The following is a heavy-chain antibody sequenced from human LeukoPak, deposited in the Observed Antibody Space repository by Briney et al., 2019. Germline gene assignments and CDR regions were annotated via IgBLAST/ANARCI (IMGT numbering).Heavy chain of an antibody. Sequence: GGSLRLSCAASGFTVSSYSMNWVRQAPGKGLEWVSSISSSSSYIYYADSVKGRSTITRDNAKNSLYLKMNSLRAEDTAVYYCARSSDSSGRDYWGQGTLVTVSS. CDR2: ISSSSSYI. CDR1: GFTVSSYS. J-gene: IGHJ4*02. D-gene: IGHD6-19*01. V-gene: IGHV3-21*01. CDR3: ARSSDSSGRDY.